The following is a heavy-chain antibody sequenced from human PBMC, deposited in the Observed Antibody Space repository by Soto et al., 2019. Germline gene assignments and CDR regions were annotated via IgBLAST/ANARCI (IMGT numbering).Heavy chain of an antibody. V-gene: IGHV4-59*01. CDR1: GGSISSYY. Sequence: SETLSLTCTVSGGSISSYYWSWIRQPPGKGLEWIGYIYYSGSTNYNPSLKSRVTISVDTSKNQFSLKLSSVTAADTAVYYCARQTGYSSYFDYWGQGTLVTVSS. D-gene: IGHD2-15*01. CDR2: IYYSGST. CDR3: ARQTGYSSYFDY. J-gene: IGHJ4*02.